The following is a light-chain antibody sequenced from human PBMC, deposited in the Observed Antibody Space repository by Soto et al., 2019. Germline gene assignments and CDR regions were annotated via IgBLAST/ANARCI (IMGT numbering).Light chain of an antibody. J-gene: IGKJ2*01. V-gene: IGKV3-15*01. CDR2: GAS. CDR1: QSISSD. Sequence: ETVMTQSPATLSVSPGERATLSCRASQSISSDLAWYQHKPGQAPRLLIYGASTTATGIPVRFSGSGSGTEFTLTISSLQSEDFAGYYCQQYNNWPRTFGQGTKLEIK. CDR3: QQYNNWPRT.